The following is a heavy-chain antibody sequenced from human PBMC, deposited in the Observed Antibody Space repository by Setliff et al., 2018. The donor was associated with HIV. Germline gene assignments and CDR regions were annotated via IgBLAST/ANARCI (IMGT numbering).Heavy chain of an antibody. CDR1: GFTFSSYS. D-gene: IGHD2-21*02. Sequence: GGSLRLSCAASGFTFSSYSMNWVRQAPGKGLEWVSYISSSSSTIYYADSVKGRFTISRDNAKNSLYLQMNSLRAEDTAVYYCARSYCGDVCYSGSLDYWGQGTLVTVSS. CDR2: ISSSSSTI. V-gene: IGHV3-48*01. CDR3: ARSYCGDVCYSGSLDY. J-gene: IGHJ4*02.